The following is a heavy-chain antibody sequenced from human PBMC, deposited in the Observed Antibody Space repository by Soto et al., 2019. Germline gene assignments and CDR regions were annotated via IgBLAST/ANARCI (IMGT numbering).Heavy chain of an antibody. CDR3: AEDLGSGSYKLGPGFDP. D-gene: IGHD3-10*01. CDR1: GFTFGRYA. J-gene: IGHJ5*02. Sequence: PGGSLRLSCAASGFTFGRYAMSWVRQAPGKGLEWVSGITASGAITYYPDSVKGRFTISRDNSKNTLYLQMNTLRAEDTAVYYCAEDLGSGSYKLGPGFDPWGQGTLVTVSS. CDR2: ITASGAIT. V-gene: IGHV3-23*01.